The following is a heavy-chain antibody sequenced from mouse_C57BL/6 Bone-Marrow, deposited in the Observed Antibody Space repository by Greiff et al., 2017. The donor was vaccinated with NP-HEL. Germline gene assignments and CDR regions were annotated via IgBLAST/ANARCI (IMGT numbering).Heavy chain of an antibody. J-gene: IGHJ1*03. V-gene: IGHV1-82*01. CDR3: AKAYDYDVLYWYFDV. Sequence: VKVVESGPELVKPGASVKISCKASGYAFSSSWMNWVKQRPGKGLEWIGRIYPGDGDTNYNGKFKGKATLTADKSSSTAYMQLSSLTSEDSAVYFCAKAYDYDVLYWYFDVWGTGTTVTVSS. D-gene: IGHD2-4*01. CDR1: GYAFSSSW. CDR2: IYPGDGDT.